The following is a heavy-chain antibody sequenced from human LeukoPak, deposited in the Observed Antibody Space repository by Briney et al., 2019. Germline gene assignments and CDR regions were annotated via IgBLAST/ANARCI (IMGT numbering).Heavy chain of an antibody. Sequence: GGSLRLSCAASGFTVSSHYMSWVRQAPGKGLECVSLIYSGGSTYYADSVRGRFTISRDNSKNTPDLQMNSLRAEDTAVYYCAREGGSSGYYYDYFDYWGQGTLVTVSP. V-gene: IGHV3-66*01. D-gene: IGHD3-22*01. J-gene: IGHJ4*02. CDR2: IYSGGST. CDR3: AREGGSSGYYYDYFDY. CDR1: GFTVSSHY.